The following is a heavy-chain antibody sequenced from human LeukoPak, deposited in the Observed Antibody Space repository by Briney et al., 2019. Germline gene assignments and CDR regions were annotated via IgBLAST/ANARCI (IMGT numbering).Heavy chain of an antibody. D-gene: IGHD6-19*01. CDR3: ARHPPQIAVLSS. CDR2: ISYDGSNK. V-gene: IGHV3-30*03. Sequence: GGSLRLSCAASGFTFSSYGMHWVRQAPGKGLEWVAVISYDGSNKYSADSVKGRLTISRDNSKNTLYLQMNSLRADDTAVYYCARHPPQIAVLSSWGQGTLVTVSS. CDR1: GFTFSSYG. J-gene: IGHJ5*02.